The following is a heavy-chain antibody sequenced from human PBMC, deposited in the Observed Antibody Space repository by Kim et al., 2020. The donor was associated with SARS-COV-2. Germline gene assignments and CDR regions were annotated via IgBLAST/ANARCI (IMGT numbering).Heavy chain of an antibody. V-gene: IGHV4-59*13. CDR1: GGSIGSYY. Sequence: SETLSLTCTVSGGSIGSYYWSWIRQAPGKGLEWIGYIYYSGSTNYNPSLKSRVTISVDTSKKQFSLKLSSVTAADTAVYYCAREVSTHLDYWGQGTLVTVSS. J-gene: IGHJ4*02. D-gene: IGHD3-3*02. CDR2: IYYSGST. CDR3: AREVSTHLDY.